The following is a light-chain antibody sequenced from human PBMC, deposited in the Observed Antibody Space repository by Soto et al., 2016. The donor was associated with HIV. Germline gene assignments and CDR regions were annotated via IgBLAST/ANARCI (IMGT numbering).Light chain of an antibody. CDR1: KLGDKY. Sequence: SYDLTQPPSVSVSPGQTASITCSGDKLGDKYACWYQQKPGQSPVLVIYQDNRRPSGIPERFSGSNSGNTATLTISGTQAMDEADYYCQAWDSSTEVFGTGTKVTV. V-gene: IGLV3-1*01. J-gene: IGLJ1*01. CDR2: QDN. CDR3: QAWDSSTEV.